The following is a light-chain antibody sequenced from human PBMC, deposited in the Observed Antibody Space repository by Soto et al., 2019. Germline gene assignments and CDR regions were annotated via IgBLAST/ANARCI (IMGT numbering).Light chain of an antibody. CDR1: QSISSN. J-gene: IGKJ2*01. V-gene: IGKV3-15*01. CDR2: AAS. CDR3: QQYKNWPPMYT. Sequence: DIVMTQSPATLSLSPGERATLSRRASQSISSNLAWYQHKPGQAPRLLIYAASTRASGIPARFSGGGSGTEFSLTITSLQSEDFAIYYCQQYKNWPPMYTFGQGTKVDIK.